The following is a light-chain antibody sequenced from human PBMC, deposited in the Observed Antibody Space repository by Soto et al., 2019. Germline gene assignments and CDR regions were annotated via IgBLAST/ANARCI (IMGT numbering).Light chain of an antibody. V-gene: IGKV3D-20*02. J-gene: IGKJ5*01. Sequence: EIVLTQSPATLALSPGERATLSCRASQSVSSSYLAWYQQKPGQSPRLLIYGASSRATGIPDRFIGSGSGTDFTLTISSLQPEDFATYDCQQSYSTLTFGQGTRLEIK. CDR1: QSVSSSY. CDR2: GAS. CDR3: QQSYSTLT.